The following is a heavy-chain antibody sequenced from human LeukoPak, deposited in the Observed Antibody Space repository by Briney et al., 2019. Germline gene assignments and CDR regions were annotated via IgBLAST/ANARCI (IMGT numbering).Heavy chain of an antibody. J-gene: IGHJ3*02. CDR3: ARGYCSGGSCYPRGAFDM. V-gene: IGHV3-23*01. Sequence: PGGSLRLSCAASGFTFSSYAMSWVRQAPGKGLEWVSGISGSGAFTYYADSVKGRFTISRDNSKNTLFLQINSLRAEDTAVYYCARGYCSGGSCYPRGAFDMWGQGTMVTVSS. D-gene: IGHD2-15*01. CDR2: ISGSGAFT. CDR1: GFTFSSYA.